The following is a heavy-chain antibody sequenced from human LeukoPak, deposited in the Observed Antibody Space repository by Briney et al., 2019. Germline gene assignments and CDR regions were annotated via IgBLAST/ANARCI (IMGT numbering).Heavy chain of an antibody. D-gene: IGHD3-10*01. V-gene: IGHV3-30*03. CDR2: VSYDGSKK. Sequence: GGSLRLSCAASGFTFSSYGMHWVRQTPGKGLEWVAVVSYDGSKKYSADSVRGRFTISRDNSKNTMYLQMNSLRAEDTAVYYCARSGGSGNYYEPFDIWGRGTMVTVSS. J-gene: IGHJ3*02. CDR3: ARSGGSGNYYEPFDI. CDR1: GFTFSSYG.